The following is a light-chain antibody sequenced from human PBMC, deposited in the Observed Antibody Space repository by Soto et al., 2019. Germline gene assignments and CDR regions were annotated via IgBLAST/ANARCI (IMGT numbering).Light chain of an antibody. J-gene: IGKJ1*01. V-gene: IGKV1-5*01. Sequence: DSEMTQSPSTLSASVGDRVTITCRASQTIRRWLAWYQQRPGKAPKVLIYDASTLESGVPARCSGSGSETEFTLTISSLQPEDSATYYCQHYNSDPWTFGQGTKVDIK. CDR3: QHYNSDPWT. CDR2: DAS. CDR1: QTIRRW.